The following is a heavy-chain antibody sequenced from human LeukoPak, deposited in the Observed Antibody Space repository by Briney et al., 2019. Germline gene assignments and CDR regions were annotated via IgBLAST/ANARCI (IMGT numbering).Heavy chain of an antibody. J-gene: IGHJ4*02. D-gene: IGHD6-19*01. CDR3: ARDSPTDYSSGWYYFDY. V-gene: IGHV1-69*13. CDR1: GGTFSSYA. Sequence: ASVKVSCKASGGTFSSYAISWVRQAPGQGLEWMGGIIPIFGTANYAQKFQGRVTITADESTSTAYMELSSLRSEDTAVYYCARDSPTDYSSGWYYFDYWGQGTLVTVSS. CDR2: IIPIFGTA.